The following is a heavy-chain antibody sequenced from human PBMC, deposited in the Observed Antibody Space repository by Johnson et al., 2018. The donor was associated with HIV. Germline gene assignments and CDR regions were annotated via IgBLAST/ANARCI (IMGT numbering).Heavy chain of an antibody. Sequence: VQLVESGGGVVQPGRSLRLSCAASGFTFSSYGMHWVRQAPGKGLEWVAVISYDGGNKYYADSVNGRFTISRDNSKNTLYLQMNSLRAEDTAVYYCAKWSIVGATFSDAFDIWGQGTMVTVSS. CDR1: GFTFSSYG. CDR2: ISYDGGNK. V-gene: IGHV3-30*18. CDR3: AKWSIVGATFSDAFDI. D-gene: IGHD1-26*01. J-gene: IGHJ3*02.